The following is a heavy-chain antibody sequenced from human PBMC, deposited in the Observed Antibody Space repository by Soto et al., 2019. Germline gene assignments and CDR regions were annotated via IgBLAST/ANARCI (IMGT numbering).Heavy chain of an antibody. D-gene: IGHD1-7*01. CDR1: GFTFSSYW. CDR2: IYTDGSRA. J-gene: IGHJ4*02. Sequence: EVQLVESGGGLVQPGGSLRLSCAASGFTFSSYWIHWVRQAPGKGLVWVSRIYTDGSRADYADSVKGRFTISRDNAKNTVYLQVNSLGAEDTAVYYCARGARNYYYFDYWGQGTLVTVSS. CDR3: ARGARNYYYFDY. V-gene: IGHV3-74*01.